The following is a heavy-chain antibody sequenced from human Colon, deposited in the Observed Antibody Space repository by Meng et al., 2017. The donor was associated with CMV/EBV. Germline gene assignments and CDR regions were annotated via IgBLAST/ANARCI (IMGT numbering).Heavy chain of an antibody. J-gene: IGHJ3*02. CDR1: GGAFSGYY. CDR2: INHSGST. D-gene: IGHD2-21*01. CDR3: ARRPAYCGFDI. V-gene: IGHV4-34*01. Sequence: LTCAVDGGAFSGYYWSWIRQPPGKGLEWIGEINHSGSTNYNPSLKSRVTISVDTSKNQFSLKLSSVTAADTAVYYCARRPAYCGFDIWGQGTMVTVSS.